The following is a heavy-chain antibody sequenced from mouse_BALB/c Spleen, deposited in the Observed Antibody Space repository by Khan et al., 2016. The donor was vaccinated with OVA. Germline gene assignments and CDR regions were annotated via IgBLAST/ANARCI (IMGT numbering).Heavy chain of an antibody. D-gene: IGHD1-2*01. J-gene: IGHJ4*01. Sequence: EVQLQESGAELMKPGASVKLSCTVSGFNIKDTYMHWVKQRPEQGLEWIGWIDPANGNTKYDPKFQGKATMTADTSSNTAYLQLSSLTSEDTAVXYCAYALLRCAMDYWGQGTSVTVSS. CDR1: GFNIKDTY. CDR3: AYALLRCAMDY. V-gene: IGHV14-3*02. CDR2: IDPANGNT.